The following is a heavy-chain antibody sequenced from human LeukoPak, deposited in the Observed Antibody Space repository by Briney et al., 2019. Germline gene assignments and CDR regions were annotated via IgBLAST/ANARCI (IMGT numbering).Heavy chain of an antibody. Sequence: GGSLRLSCAASRFTFSSYALSWVSQAPGKGLEWVSAISGSGGSTYYADSVKGRFTISRDNSKNTLYLQMNSLRAEDTAVYYCAKDALGHTVTTRYFDYWGQGTLVTVSS. CDR1: RFTFSSYA. CDR2: ISGSGGST. J-gene: IGHJ4*02. D-gene: IGHD4-17*01. V-gene: IGHV3-23*01. CDR3: AKDALGHTVTTRYFDY.